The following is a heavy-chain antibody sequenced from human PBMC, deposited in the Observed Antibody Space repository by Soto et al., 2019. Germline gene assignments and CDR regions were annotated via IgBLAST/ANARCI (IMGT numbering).Heavy chain of an antibody. D-gene: IGHD3-16*02. CDR3: ARDLSTVCEHYWYFDL. Sequence: EVQLVESGGGLVKPGGSLRLSCAASGFTFSSYSMNWVRQAPGKGLEWVSSISSSSSYIYYADSVKGRFTISRDNAKNSLYLQMNSLRAEDTAVYYCARDLSTVCEHYWYFDLWGRGTMVTVSS. J-gene: IGHJ2*01. CDR1: GFTFSSYS. CDR2: ISSSSSYI. V-gene: IGHV3-21*01.